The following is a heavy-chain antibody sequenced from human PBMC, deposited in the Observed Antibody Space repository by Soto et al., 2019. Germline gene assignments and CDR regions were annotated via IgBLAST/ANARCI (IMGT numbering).Heavy chain of an antibody. CDR1: GFTFSSYA. V-gene: IGHV3-23*01. Sequence: EVQLLESGGGLVQPGGSLRLSCAASGFTFSSYAMTWVRQAPGKGLEWVSTISGNGGSTNYADSVKGRFTISRDKSKNTVHLQMNTLRVEDTAGYYWAKGGGVYGGNFDYWGQGTLVTVSS. D-gene: IGHD5-12*01. CDR3: AKGGGVYGGNFDY. CDR2: ISGNGGST. J-gene: IGHJ4*02.